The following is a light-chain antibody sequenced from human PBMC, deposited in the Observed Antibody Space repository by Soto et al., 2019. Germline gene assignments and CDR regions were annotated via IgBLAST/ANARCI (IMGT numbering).Light chain of an antibody. CDR1: QGIDSS. V-gene: IGKV1-9*01. Sequence: PSPPGAPLEVKGSDKCRASQGIDSSFAWYHQKPGKAPKLFIYAASSVQSGVPSRSSGSGSGTDFSLTLSGMPAEDFAPYYCQQRHDYPITFGQGTRLEIK. CDR2: AAS. J-gene: IGKJ5*01. CDR3: QQRHDYPIT.